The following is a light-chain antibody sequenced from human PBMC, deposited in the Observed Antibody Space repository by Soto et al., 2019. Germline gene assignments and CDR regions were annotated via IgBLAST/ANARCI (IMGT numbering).Light chain of an antibody. V-gene: IGKV1-27*01. Sequence: DIQMTQSPSSLSASVGDRVTITCRASQGISNSLAWYQQKPGKVPELLIYAASTLQSGVPSRFSGSGSGTEFSLTLSGLQPEDVATYYCHKYNHAPTFGGGNKVAIK. J-gene: IGKJ4*01. CDR1: QGISNS. CDR3: HKYNHAPT. CDR2: AAS.